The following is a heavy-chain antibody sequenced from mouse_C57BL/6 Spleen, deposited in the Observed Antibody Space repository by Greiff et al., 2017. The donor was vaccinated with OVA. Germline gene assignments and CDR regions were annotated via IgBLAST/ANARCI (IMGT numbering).Heavy chain of an antibody. D-gene: IGHD2-5*01. Sequence: VQLQQSGPELVKPGASVKISCKASGYTFTDYYMNWVKQSHGKSLEWIGDINPNNGGTSYNQKFKGKATLTVDKSSSTAYMELRSLTSEDSAVYYCARESNYFAYWGQGTLVTVSA. V-gene: IGHV1-26*01. CDR2: INPNNGGT. CDR3: ARESNYFAY. CDR1: GYTFTDYY. J-gene: IGHJ3*01.